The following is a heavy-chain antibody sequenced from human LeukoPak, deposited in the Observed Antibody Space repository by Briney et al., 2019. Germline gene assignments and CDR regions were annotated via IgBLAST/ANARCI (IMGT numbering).Heavy chain of an antibody. CDR2: INTDGSST. CDR3: ARDRPPDYDYDSSGYPTAFDI. J-gene: IGHJ3*02. Sequence: TGGSLRLSCAASGFTFSSYWMHWVRQAPGKGLVWVSRINTDGSSTSYADSVKGRFTISRDNAKNTLYLQMNSLRAEDTAVYYCARDRPPDYDYDSSGYPTAFDIWGHGTMVTVSS. CDR1: GFTFSSYW. D-gene: IGHD3-22*01. V-gene: IGHV3-74*01.